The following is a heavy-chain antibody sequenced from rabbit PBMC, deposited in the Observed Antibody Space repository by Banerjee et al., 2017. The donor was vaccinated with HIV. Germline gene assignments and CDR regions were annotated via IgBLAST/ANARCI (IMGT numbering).Heavy chain of an antibody. CDR2: IYTDSGCA. J-gene: IGHJ4*01. V-gene: IGHV1S45*01. Sequence: QEQLKETGGGLVQPGGSLTLTCTASGFSFSSSYWICWVRQTPGKGLEWIGCIYTDSGCAYYASWANGRFTISSHNAQNTLYLQLNSLTAADTATYFCARGTGWNFNLWGPGTLVTVS. CDR3: ARGTGWNFNL. D-gene: IGHD4-1*01. CDR1: GFSFSSSYW.